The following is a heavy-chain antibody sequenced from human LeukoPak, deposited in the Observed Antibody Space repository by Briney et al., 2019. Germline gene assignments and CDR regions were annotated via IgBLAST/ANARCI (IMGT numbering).Heavy chain of an antibody. D-gene: IGHD3-10*01. J-gene: IGHJ4*02. Sequence: PGGSLRLSCAASGFIFSSYAMSWVRQTPGKGLEWVSGISGSGGSTYYADSVKGRFTISRDNSKNTLYLQMNSLRAEDTAVYYCAKMGRSSGSGWRFDYWGQGTLVTVSS. V-gene: IGHV3-23*01. CDR3: AKMGRSSGSGWRFDY. CDR2: ISGSGGST. CDR1: GFIFSSYA.